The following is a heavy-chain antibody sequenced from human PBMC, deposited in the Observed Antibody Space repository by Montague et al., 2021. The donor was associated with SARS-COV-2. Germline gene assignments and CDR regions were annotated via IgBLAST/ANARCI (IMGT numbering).Heavy chain of an antibody. J-gene: IGHJ4*02. Sequence: SETLSPTCTVSGGSISSYYWSWIRQPPGKGLEWIGYIYYSGSTNYNPPLKSRVTISVDTSKNQFSLKLSSVTAADTAVYYCARVFPRWLQFDPYFDYWGQGTLVTVSS. V-gene: IGHV4-59*01. D-gene: IGHD5-24*01. CDR3: ARVFPRWLQFDPYFDY. CDR1: GGSISSYY. CDR2: IYYSGST.